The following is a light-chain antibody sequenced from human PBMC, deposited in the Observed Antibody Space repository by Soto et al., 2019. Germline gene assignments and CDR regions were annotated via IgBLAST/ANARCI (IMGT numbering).Light chain of an antibody. CDR1: QSVSSY. V-gene: IGKV3-11*01. CDR2: DAS. Sequence: EIVLTQSPATLSLSPGERATLSCRASQSVSSYLAWYQQNPGQAPRLLIYDASNRATGIPARFSGSGSGTDFTLTISSLEPEDFAVYYCQQRSNWPGTFGQGTKVDIK. J-gene: IGKJ1*01. CDR3: QQRSNWPGT.